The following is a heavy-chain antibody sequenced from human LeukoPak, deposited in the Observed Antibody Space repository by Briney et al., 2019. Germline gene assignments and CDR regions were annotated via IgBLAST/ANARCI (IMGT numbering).Heavy chain of an antibody. J-gene: IGHJ2*01. D-gene: IGHD5-18*01. CDR1: GFTFSSYG. Sequence: GRFLRLSCAASGFTFSSYGMHWVRQAPGKGLEWVAVISYDGSDKYYEDSVKGRFTISRDTSKNTLYLQMNSLRAEDTAVYYCAKGGYGYWYFDLWGRGTLVTVSS. V-gene: IGHV3-30*18. CDR3: AKGGYGYWYFDL. CDR2: ISYDGSDK.